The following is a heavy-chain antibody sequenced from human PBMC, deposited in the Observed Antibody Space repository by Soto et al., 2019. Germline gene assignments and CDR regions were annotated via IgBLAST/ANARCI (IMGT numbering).Heavy chain of an antibody. CDR3: ARPPLGTPPSDFWRKDWFDP. CDR2: INAGNGNT. D-gene: IGHD3-3*01. J-gene: IGHJ5*02. Sequence: ASVKVSCKASGYTFTSYAMHWVRQAPGQRLEWMGWINAGNGNTKYSQKFQGRVTITRDTSASTAYMELSSLRSEDTAVYYCARPPLGTPPSDFWRKDWFDPWGQEPLFPVSS. V-gene: IGHV1-3*01. CDR1: GYTFTSYA.